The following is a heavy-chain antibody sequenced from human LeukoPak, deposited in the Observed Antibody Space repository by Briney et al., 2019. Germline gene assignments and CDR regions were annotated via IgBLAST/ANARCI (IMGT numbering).Heavy chain of an antibody. J-gene: IGHJ6*02. V-gene: IGHV3-23*01. D-gene: IGHD5-18*01. Sequence: PGGSLRLSCAASGFTFSSSTMRWVRQAPGKGLEWVSAICGDGHRIYYADSVKGRVTISRDNSKNMGYLQMNSLRAAGTAVYHCAQEGYIDGYADFWGQGTPVTVSS. CDR2: ICGDGHRI. CDR1: GFTFSSST. CDR3: AQEGYIDGYADF.